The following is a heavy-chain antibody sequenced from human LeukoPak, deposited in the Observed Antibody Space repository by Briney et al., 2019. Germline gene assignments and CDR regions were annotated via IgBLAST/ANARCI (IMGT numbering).Heavy chain of an antibody. D-gene: IGHD4-17*01. J-gene: IGHJ4*02. V-gene: IGHV1-69*05. CDR2: IIPIFGTA. CDR1: GGTFSSYA. CDR3: ARVLGDGDYVLDY. Sequence: SVKVSCKASGGTFSSYAISWVRQAPGQGLEWMGGIIPIFGTANYAQKFQGRVTITTDESTSTAYMELSSLRSEDTAVYYCARVLGDGDYVLDYWGPGTLVTVSS.